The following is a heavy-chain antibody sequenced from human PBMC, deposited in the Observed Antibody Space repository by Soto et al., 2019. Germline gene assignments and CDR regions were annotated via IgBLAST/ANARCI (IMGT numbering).Heavy chain of an antibody. Sequence: ASVKVSCKASGYTFTSYGISWVRQAPGQGLEWMGWISAYNGNTNYAQKLQGRVTMTTDTSTSTADRELRSLRSDDTAVYYWARGISGIAVAGTYGMDVWGQGSTVTV. CDR1: GYTFTSYG. CDR3: ARGISGIAVAGTYGMDV. D-gene: IGHD6-19*01. V-gene: IGHV1-18*04. J-gene: IGHJ6*02. CDR2: ISAYNGNT.